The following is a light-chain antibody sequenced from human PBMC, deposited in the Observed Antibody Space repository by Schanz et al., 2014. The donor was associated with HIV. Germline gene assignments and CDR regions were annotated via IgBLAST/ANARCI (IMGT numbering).Light chain of an antibody. J-gene: IGLJ3*02. CDR3: SSYTSSSTWG. CDR2: MNN. V-gene: IGLV1-47*01. CDR1: SSNIGSNY. Sequence: QSVLTQPPSASGTPGQRVTISCSGSSSNIGSNYVYWYQQLPGTAPKLLSYMNNQRPSGVPDRFSGSKSGTSASLTISGLRAEDEADYYCSSYTSSSTWGFGRGAKLTV.